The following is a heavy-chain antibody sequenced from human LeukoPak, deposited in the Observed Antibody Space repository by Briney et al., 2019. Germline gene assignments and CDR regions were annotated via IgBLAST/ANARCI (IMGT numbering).Heavy chain of an antibody. J-gene: IGHJ5*02. CDR1: GFTFIDYY. Sequence: ASVKVSCKASGFTFIDYYIHWVRQAPGQELEWMGWINPNSGGTNYAQKFQGRVTMTRDTSISTAYMELSRLRSDDTAVYYCAGDGIAARPGGWFDPWGQGTLVTVSS. D-gene: IGHD6-6*01. CDR2: INPNSGGT. CDR3: AGDGIAARPGGWFDP. V-gene: IGHV1-2*02.